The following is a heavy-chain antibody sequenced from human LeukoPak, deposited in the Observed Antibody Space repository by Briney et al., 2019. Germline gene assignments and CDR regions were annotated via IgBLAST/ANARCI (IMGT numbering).Heavy chain of an antibody. D-gene: IGHD3-3*01. CDR2: IIPILGIA. J-gene: IGHJ3*02. CDR3: ATFLEWLPNDAFDI. CDR1: GGAFSSYT. V-gene: IGHV1-69*02. Sequence: GSSVKVSCKASGGAFSSYTIRWVREAPGQGLEWMVRIIPILGIANYAQKFQGRVTITADKSTTTAYMELSSLRSEDTAVYYCATFLEWLPNDAFDIWGQGTMVTVSS.